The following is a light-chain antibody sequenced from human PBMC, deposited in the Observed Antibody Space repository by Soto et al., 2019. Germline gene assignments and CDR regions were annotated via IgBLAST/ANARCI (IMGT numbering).Light chain of an antibody. Sequence: IVMTQSPATLSVSPGEGAALSCRASQSIDVHVAWYQQKPGQAPRLLIYHASSRATGIPARFRGSGSGTEFTLTISGLQSEDSGIYYCQQYFEWPPMTFGQGTKVEI. V-gene: IGKV3-15*01. CDR2: HAS. J-gene: IGKJ1*01. CDR1: QSIDVH. CDR3: QQYFEWPPMT.